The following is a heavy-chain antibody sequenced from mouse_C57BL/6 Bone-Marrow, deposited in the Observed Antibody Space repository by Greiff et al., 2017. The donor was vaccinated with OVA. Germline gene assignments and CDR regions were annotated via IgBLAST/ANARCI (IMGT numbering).Heavy chain of an antibody. J-gene: IGHJ4*01. CDR2: IDPSDSYT. V-gene: IGHV1-69*01. Sequence: QVQLQQPGAELVMPGASVKLSCKASGYTFTSYWMHWVKQRPGQGLEWIGEIDPSDSYTNYNQKFKGKSTLTVDKSSSTAYMELSSLTSDGSTVYYCAGGSFMDYWGQGTSVTVSS. CDR1: GYTFTSYW. CDR3: AGGSFMDY.